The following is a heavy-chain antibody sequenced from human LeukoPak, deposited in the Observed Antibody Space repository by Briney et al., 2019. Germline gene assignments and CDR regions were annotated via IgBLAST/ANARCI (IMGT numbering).Heavy chain of an antibody. CDR3: ARQTYSSNWGLGY. CDR1: GYSFTSYW. D-gene: IGHD6-13*01. J-gene: IGHJ4*02. V-gene: IGHV5-51*01. CDR2: ISPGDSHI. Sequence: GESMKISSKGSGYSFTSYWIGWVRQLPGKGLEWMGIISPGDSHITYSPSFQSQVTISAAKSISTAYLQWSSLKASDTAMYFCARQTYSSNWGLGYWGQGTLVTVSS.